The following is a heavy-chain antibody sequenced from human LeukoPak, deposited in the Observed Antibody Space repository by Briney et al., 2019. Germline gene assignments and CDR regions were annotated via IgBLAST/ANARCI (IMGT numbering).Heavy chain of an antibody. D-gene: IGHD4-17*01. V-gene: IGHV3-23*01. CDR2: ISGAGSSI. CDR1: GFTFNAYA. CDR3: VRDPGDYDH. J-gene: IGHJ4*02. Sequence: GGSLRLSCAASGFTFNAYAMSWVRQAPGKELECVSTISGAGSSIYHADSVKGRFTISRDNSKNTLYLQMHSLRVEDTAVYYCVRDPGDYDHWGQGTLVTVSS.